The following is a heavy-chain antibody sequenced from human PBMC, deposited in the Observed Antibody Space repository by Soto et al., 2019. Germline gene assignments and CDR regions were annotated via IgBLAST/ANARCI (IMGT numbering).Heavy chain of an antibody. CDR2: ISGSGGST. Sequence: EVQLLESGGGLVQPGGSLRLSCAASGFTFSSYAMSWVRQAPGKGLEWVSAISGSGGSTYYADSVKGRFTISRDNSKNTLYLQMNSLRAEDTAVYYCAKSIVVVPSAPPNPNWFDPWGQGTLVTVSS. CDR1: GFTFSSYA. J-gene: IGHJ5*02. D-gene: IGHD2-2*01. CDR3: AKSIVVVPSAPPNPNWFDP. V-gene: IGHV3-23*01.